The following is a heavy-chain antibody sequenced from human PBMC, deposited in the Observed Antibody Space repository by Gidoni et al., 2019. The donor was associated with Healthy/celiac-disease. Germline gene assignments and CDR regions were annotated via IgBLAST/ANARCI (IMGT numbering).Heavy chain of an antibody. J-gene: IGHJ5*02. Sequence: EVQLVESGGGLVQPGGSLRLSCAASGFTFSNYGMNWVRQFPGKGLEWVSYISSSSGMIYFTDSVKGRFTISRDNARNSLYLDMNGLRVEDSAMYFCARDLARAAVTNWFDAWGKGTLVTVSS. V-gene: IGHV3-48*01. D-gene: IGHD6-13*01. CDR3: ARDLARAAVTNWFDA. CDR2: ISSSSGMI. CDR1: GFTFSNYG.